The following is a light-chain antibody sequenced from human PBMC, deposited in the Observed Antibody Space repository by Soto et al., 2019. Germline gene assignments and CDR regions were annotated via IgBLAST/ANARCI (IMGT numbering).Light chain of an antibody. CDR3: QQSYSTPET. Sequence: DIQMTQSPSSLSASVGDRVTITCRASQSISSYLNWYQQKPGKAPKLLIYAASSVQSGVPSRFSGSGSGTDFTITISSLQPEDFATYYCQQSYSTPETFGQGTKVEIK. J-gene: IGKJ1*01. CDR1: QSISSY. CDR2: AAS. V-gene: IGKV1-39*01.